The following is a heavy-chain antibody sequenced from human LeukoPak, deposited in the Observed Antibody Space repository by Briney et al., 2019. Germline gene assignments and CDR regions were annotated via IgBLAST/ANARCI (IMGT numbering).Heavy chain of an antibody. J-gene: IGHJ6*02. CDR3: ARGGGLDV. CDR1: GFTFSSYW. D-gene: IGHD3-16*01. V-gene: IGHV3-7*03. CDR2: INHNGNVN. Sequence: GGSLSLSCVASGFTFSSYWMNWARQAPGKGLEWVASINHNGNVNYYVDSVKGRFTISRDNAKNSLYLQMSNLRAEDTAVYFCARGGGLDVWGQGATVTVSS.